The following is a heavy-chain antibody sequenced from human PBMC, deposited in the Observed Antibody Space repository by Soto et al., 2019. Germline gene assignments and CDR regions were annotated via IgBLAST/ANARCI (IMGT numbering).Heavy chain of an antibody. CDR1: GGTFSSYT. D-gene: IGHD2-8*01. CDR3: ASLNKYASHGDAFDI. CDR2: IIPILGIA. Sequence: ASVKVSCKASGGTFSSYTISWVRQAPGQGLEWMGRIIPILGIANYAQKFQGRVTITADKSTSTAYMELSSLRAEDTAVYYCASLNKYASHGDAFDIWGQGTMVTVSS. J-gene: IGHJ3*02. V-gene: IGHV1-69*02.